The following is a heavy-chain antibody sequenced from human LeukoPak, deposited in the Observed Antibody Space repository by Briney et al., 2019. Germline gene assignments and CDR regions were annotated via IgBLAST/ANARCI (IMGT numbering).Heavy chain of an antibody. Sequence: SETLSLTCTVSGGSISSSSYYWGWIRQPPGKGLEWIGSIYYSGSTYYNPSLKSRVTISVDTSKNQFSLKLSSVTAADTAVYYCTRRVYCTGGACRNWYFDLWGRGTLVTVSS. V-gene: IGHV4-39*01. D-gene: IGHD2-8*02. J-gene: IGHJ2*01. CDR1: GGSISSSSYY. CDR3: TRRVYCTGGACRNWYFDL. CDR2: IYYSGST.